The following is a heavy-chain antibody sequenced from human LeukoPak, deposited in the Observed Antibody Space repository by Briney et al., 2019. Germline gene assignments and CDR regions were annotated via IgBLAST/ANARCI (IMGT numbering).Heavy chain of an antibody. CDR1: GFTFSSYG. CDR3: ARGSAEFDY. V-gene: IGHV3-21*01. J-gene: IGHJ4*02. Sequence: GGSLRLSCAASGFTFSSYGINWVRQAPGKGLEWVSFISSSSTYIYYADSVKGRFTISRDNAKDSLYLQMNSLRAEDTAVHYCARGSAEFDYWGQGTLVTVSS. CDR2: ISSSSTYI.